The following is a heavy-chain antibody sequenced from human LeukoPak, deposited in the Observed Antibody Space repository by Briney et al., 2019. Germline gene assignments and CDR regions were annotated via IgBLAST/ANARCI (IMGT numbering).Heavy chain of an antibody. V-gene: IGHV1-8*01. J-gene: IGHJ5*02. D-gene: IGHD6-19*01. Sequence: GASVKVSCKASGYGFTSYDINWVRQATGQGLEWMGWMNPNSGNTGYTQKFQGRVTMTRDTSISTAYMELSSLTSEDTAVYYCAKTSGYSSGPNWFDPWGQGTLVTISP. CDR1: GYGFTSYD. CDR2: MNPNSGNT. CDR3: AKTSGYSSGPNWFDP.